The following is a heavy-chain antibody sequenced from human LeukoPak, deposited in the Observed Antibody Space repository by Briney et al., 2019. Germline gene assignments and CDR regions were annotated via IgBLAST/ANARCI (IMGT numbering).Heavy chain of an antibody. V-gene: IGHV3-30*18. CDR1: GFTFSSYG. J-gene: IGHJ4*02. CDR2: ISYDGSNK. Sequence: GGSLRLSCAASGFTFSSYGMHWVRRAPGKGLEWVAVISYDGSNKYYADSVKGRFTISRDNSKNTLYLQMNSLRAEDTAVYYCAKDLSYGDYGAFFDYWGQGTLVTVSS. CDR3: AKDLSYGDYGAFFDY. D-gene: IGHD4-17*01.